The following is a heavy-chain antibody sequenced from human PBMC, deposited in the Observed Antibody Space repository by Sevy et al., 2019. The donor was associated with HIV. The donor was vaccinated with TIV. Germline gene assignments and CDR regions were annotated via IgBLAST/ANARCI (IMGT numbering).Heavy chain of an antibody. Sequence: GGSVRLSCAASGFTFSSYEMNWVRQAPGKGLEWVSYISSSGSTIYHADSVKGRFTISRDNAKNSLYLQMNSLRAEDTAVYYCARGEWGGVNYWGQGTLVSVSS. CDR2: ISSSGSTI. D-gene: IGHD3-16*01. V-gene: IGHV3-48*03. CDR3: ARGEWGGVNY. J-gene: IGHJ4*02. CDR1: GFTFSSYE.